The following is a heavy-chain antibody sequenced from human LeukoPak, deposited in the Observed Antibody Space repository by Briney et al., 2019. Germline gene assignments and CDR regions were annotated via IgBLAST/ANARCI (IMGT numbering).Heavy chain of an antibody. V-gene: IGHV3-53*01. CDR2: IYSGSST. D-gene: IGHD1/OR15-1a*01. CDR1: GFTVSSNY. Sequence: GGSLRLSCVASGFTVSSNYMSWVRQAPGKGLEWVSVIYSGSSTYYADSVSGRFTISRDNSKNTLYLQMDSLRADDTGLYYCAKDRSLEHTADAFDIWGQGTMVTVSS. J-gene: IGHJ3*02. CDR3: AKDRSLEHTADAFDI.